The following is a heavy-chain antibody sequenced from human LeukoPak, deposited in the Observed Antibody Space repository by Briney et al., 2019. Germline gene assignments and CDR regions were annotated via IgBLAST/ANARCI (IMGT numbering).Heavy chain of an antibody. CDR1: GYTFTSYG. J-gene: IGHJ4*02. V-gene: IGHV1-18*04. CDR2: ISAYNGNT. D-gene: IGHD3-10*01. Sequence: ASVKVSCKASGYTFTSYGISWVRQAPGQGLEWMGWISAYNGNTNYAQKLQGRVTMTTDTSTSTAYMELRSLRSDDTAVYYCARVIPPSTVVRGPTPPDYWGQGTPVTVSS. CDR3: ARVIPPSTVVRGPTPPDY.